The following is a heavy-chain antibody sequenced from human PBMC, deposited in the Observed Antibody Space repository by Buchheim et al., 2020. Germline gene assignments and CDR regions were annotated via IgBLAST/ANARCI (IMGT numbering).Heavy chain of an antibody. CDR2: ISSSSRST. V-gene: IGHV3-11*06. Sequence: QVQLVESGGGLVKPGGSLRLSCAASGFSFSDFYMSWVRQAPGKGLELISTISSSSRSTNYLDSVKGRFTISRDNSKNSLYLQMNGLSFDDTAVYYWARAPDSSVSEYVAYYFDSWGQGTL. CDR1: GFSFSDFY. D-gene: IGHD3-22*01. CDR3: ARAPDSSVSEYVAYYFDS. J-gene: IGHJ4*02.